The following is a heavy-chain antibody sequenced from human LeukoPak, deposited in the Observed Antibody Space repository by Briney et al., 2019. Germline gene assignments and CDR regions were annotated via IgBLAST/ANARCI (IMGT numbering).Heavy chain of an antibody. D-gene: IGHD3-10*02. CDR2: ISYDGNDK. V-gene: IGHV3-30*04. CDR3: AELGITMIGGV. CDR1: GFTFSSYA. Sequence: GGSLRLSCAASGFTFSSYAMHWVRQAPGKGLEWVALISYDGNDKYYADSVKGRFTISRDNAKNSLYLQMNSLRAEDTAVYYCAELGITMIGGVWGKGTTVTISS. J-gene: IGHJ6*04.